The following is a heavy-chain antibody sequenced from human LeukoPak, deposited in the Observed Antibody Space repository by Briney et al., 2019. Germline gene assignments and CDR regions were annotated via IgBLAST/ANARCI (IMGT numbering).Heavy chain of an antibody. J-gene: IGHJ4*02. D-gene: IGHD5-12*01. CDR1: GYTFTGYY. Sequence: ASVKVSCKASGYTFTGYYMHWVRQAPGQGLEWMGWINPNSGGTNYAQKFQGRVTMTRNTSISTAYMELSRLRSDDTAVYYCARDSGYAYSIDYWGQGTLVTVSS. CDR2: INPNSGGT. V-gene: IGHV1-2*02. CDR3: ARDSGYAYSIDY.